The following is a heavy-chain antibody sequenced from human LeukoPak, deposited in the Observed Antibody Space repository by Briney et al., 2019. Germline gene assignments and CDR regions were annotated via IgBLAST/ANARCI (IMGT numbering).Heavy chain of an antibody. J-gene: IGHJ4*02. CDR1: GFTFSSSW. CDR2: INHDGSTT. V-gene: IGHV3-74*01. CDR3: GGSGY. Sequence: GGSLRLSCAASGFTFSSSWMHWVRQAPGQGLVWVSRINHDGSTTNYVDSVKGRFTISRDNSKNTLYLQMNSLRAEDTAVYYCGGSGYWGQGTLVTVSS. D-gene: IGHD3-3*01.